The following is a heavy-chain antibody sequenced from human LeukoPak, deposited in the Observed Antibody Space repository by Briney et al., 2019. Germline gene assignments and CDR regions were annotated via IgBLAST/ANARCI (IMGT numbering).Heavy chain of an antibody. Sequence: SETLSLTCTVSGGSISGYYWTWIRQHPGKGLEWIGFIYHSGTTYYTPSLKSRVNISVDTSKNQFPLKLSSVTAADTAVYFCATDRRLIQGGFDCWGQGTLVTVSS. CDR2: IYHSGTT. D-gene: IGHD5-18*01. J-gene: IGHJ4*02. CDR3: ATDRRLIQGGFDC. CDR1: GGSISGYY. V-gene: IGHV4-59*06.